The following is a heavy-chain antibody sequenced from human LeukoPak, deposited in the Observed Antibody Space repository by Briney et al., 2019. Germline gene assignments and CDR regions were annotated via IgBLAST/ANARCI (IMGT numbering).Heavy chain of an antibody. CDR2: IDPSGGSA. V-gene: IGHV1-46*01. D-gene: IGHD2-2*01. CDR3: ARVRFCSSTICPDFDY. Sequence: GASVKVSCKASGYTFTSYYMHWVRQAPGQGLEWVGMIDPSGGSANYAQKFQGRVTMTRDTSTSTVYMDLSSLRSEDTAVYYCARVRFCSSTICPDFDYWGQGTLVTVSS. CDR1: GYTFTSYY. J-gene: IGHJ4*02.